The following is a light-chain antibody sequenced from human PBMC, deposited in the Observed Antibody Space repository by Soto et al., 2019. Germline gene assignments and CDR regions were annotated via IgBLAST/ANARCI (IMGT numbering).Light chain of an antibody. CDR1: SSDVGVYNF. V-gene: IGLV2-14*01. J-gene: IGLJ1*01. Sequence: QSVLTQPASMSGSPGQSITISCTGTSSDVGVYNFVSWYQQHPGKAPKLMIYEVTYRPSGVSNRFSGSKSGNTASLTISGLQAEDEADYYCSSYTTSSTYVFGTGTKVTVL. CDR3: SSYTTSSTYV. CDR2: EVT.